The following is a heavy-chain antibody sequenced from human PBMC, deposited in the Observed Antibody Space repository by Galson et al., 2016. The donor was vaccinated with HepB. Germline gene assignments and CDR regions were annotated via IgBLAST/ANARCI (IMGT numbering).Heavy chain of an antibody. Sequence: SVKVSCKASGYTFTNYGISWVRQAPGQGLEWVGWVSAYSGHTNYAQKLQGRVTMTTDTYPSTVYMELRSLRSDDTAMYYCARLKWELLEDYWGQGTLVTVSS. CDR1: GYTFTNYG. D-gene: IGHD1-26*01. V-gene: IGHV1-18*01. CDR3: ARLKWELLEDY. J-gene: IGHJ4*02. CDR2: VSAYSGHT.